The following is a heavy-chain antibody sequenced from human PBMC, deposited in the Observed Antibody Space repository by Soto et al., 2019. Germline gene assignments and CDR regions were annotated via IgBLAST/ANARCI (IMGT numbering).Heavy chain of an antibody. CDR3: ASYYGSGSYWPTY. D-gene: IGHD3-10*01. CDR1: GFTFSSYW. Sequence: EVQLVESVGGLVQPGGSLRLSCAASGFTFSSYWMHWVRQAPGRGLVWVSRINSDGRSTSYADSVKGRFTISRDNAKNTLYLQMNSLRAEDTAVYYCASYYGSGSYWPTYWGQGTLVTVSS. J-gene: IGHJ4*02. V-gene: IGHV3-74*01. CDR2: INSDGRST.